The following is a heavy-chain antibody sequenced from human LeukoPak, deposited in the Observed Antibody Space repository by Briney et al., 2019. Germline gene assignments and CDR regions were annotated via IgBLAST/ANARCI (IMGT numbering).Heavy chain of an antibody. Sequence: PGRSLMLSCAASGFTFSSYAMHWVRQAPGKGLEWVAVISYDGSNKYYADSVKGRFTISRDNSKNTLYLQMNSLRAEDTAVYYCARAPIAAAGNFDYWGQGTLVTVSS. CDR2: ISYDGSNK. J-gene: IGHJ4*02. V-gene: IGHV3-30-3*01. D-gene: IGHD6-13*01. CDR1: GFTFSSYA. CDR3: ARAPIAAAGNFDY.